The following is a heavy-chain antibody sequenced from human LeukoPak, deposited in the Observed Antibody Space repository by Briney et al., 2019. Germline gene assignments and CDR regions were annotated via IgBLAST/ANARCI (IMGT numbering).Heavy chain of an antibody. J-gene: IGHJ4*02. CDR1: GASISSYY. CDR3: ARLSAGSSSRGFDY. Sequence: SETLSLTCTVSGASISSYYWTWIRQPAGKGLEWIGRIYTSGSTNYNPSLKSRVAMSVDTSKNQFSLKLSSVTAADTAVYYCARLSAGSSSRGFDYWGQGTLVTVSS. D-gene: IGHD2-2*01. CDR2: IYTSGST. V-gene: IGHV4-4*07.